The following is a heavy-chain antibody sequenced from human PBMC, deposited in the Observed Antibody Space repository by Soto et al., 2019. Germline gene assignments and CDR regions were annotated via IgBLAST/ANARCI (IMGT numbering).Heavy chain of an antibody. Sequence: QVQLVQSGAEEKKPGASVKVSCKASGYTFTSYAMHWVRQAPGQRLEWMGWINAGNGNTKYSQKFQGRVTITRDTSASTAYMELSSLRSEDTAVYYCARDPIAAAGRDRGWFDPWGQGTLVTVSS. V-gene: IGHV1-3*05. D-gene: IGHD6-13*01. CDR3: ARDPIAAAGRDRGWFDP. CDR2: INAGNGNT. CDR1: GYTFTSYA. J-gene: IGHJ5*02.